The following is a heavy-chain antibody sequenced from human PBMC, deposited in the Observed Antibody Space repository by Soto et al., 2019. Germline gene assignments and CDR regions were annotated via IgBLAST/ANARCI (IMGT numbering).Heavy chain of an antibody. Sequence: SETLSLTCTVSGGSISSGGYYWSWIRQHPGKGLEWIGYIYYSGSTYYNPSLKSRVTISVDTSKNQFSLKLSSVTAADTAVYYCARANDFWSGSAFDPWGQGTLVTVSS. J-gene: IGHJ5*02. D-gene: IGHD3-3*01. CDR2: IYYSGST. CDR3: ARANDFWSGSAFDP. CDR1: GGSISSGGYY. V-gene: IGHV4-31*03.